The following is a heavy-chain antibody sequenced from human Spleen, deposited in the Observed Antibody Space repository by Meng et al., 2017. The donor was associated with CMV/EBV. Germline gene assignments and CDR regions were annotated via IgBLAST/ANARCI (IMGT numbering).Heavy chain of an antibody. CDR2: IYYSGDT. CDR1: SSHY. J-gene: IGHJ4*02. CDR3: ARVTTLFYDSSGYYYDAFDY. D-gene: IGHD3-22*01. Sequence: SSHYWSWIRQPPGKRLEWIGYIYYSGDTNYNPSLKSRVTISVDKSRTQFSLRLSSVTTADTAVYYCARVTTLFYDSSGYYYDAFDYWGQGTLVTVSS. V-gene: IGHV4-59*11.